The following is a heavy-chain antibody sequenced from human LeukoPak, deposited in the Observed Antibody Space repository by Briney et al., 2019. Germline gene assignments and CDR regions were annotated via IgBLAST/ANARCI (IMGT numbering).Heavy chain of an antibody. J-gene: IGHJ6*03. CDR1: GGSISSSSYY. CDR3: ARGDEYYYYMDV. Sequence: SETLSLTCTVSGGSISSSSYYWGWIRQPPGKGLEWIGSIYYSGSTYYNPSLKSRVTISVDTSKNQFSLKLSSVTAADTAVYYCARGDEYYYYMDVWGKGTTVTVSS. V-gene: IGHV4-39*07. CDR2: IYYSGST.